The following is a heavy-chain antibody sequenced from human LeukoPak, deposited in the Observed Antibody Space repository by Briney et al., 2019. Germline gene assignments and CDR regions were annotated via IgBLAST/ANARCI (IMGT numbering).Heavy chain of an antibody. J-gene: IGHJ4*02. Sequence: SETLSLTCTVSGGSISSGGYYWSWIRQHPGKGLEWIGEINHSGSTKYNPSLKSRVTMSVDTSKNQSSLKLSSVTAADTAVYYCARGSDSSGYYSPVDYWGQGTLVTVSS. V-gene: IGHV4-31*03. CDR3: ARGSDSSGYYSPVDY. D-gene: IGHD3-22*01. CDR1: GGSISSGGYY. CDR2: INHSGST.